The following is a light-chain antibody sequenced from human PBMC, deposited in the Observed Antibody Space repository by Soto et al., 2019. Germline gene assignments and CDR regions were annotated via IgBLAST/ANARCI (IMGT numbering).Light chain of an antibody. Sequence: EIVLTQSPATLSLSPGERATLSCRASQSVSTYLAWYQQKPGQAPRLLIYDASNRATGIPARFSGSGSGTDFTLTISSLATEDFAVYYCQERSNWPLTFGGGTKGEIK. V-gene: IGKV3-11*01. CDR3: QERSNWPLT. CDR1: QSVSTY. J-gene: IGKJ4*01. CDR2: DAS.